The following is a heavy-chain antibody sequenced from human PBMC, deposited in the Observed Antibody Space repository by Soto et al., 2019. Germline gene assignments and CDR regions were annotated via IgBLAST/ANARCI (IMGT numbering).Heavy chain of an antibody. CDR2: IYHSGST. CDR1: GGSISSYY. D-gene: IGHD3-9*01. V-gene: IGHV4-59*01. Sequence: SETLSLTCTVSGGSISSYYWSWIRQPPGKGLEWIGYIYHSGSTNYNPSLKSRVTISVDTSKNQFSLKLSSVTAADTAVYYCARTLVLRYFDWFPAAFDIWGQGTMVTVSS. J-gene: IGHJ3*02. CDR3: ARTLVLRYFDWFPAAFDI.